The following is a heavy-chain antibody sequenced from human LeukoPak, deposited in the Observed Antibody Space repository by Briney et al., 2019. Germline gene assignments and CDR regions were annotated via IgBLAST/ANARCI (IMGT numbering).Heavy chain of an antibody. CDR3: AREREYYYGSGSYYRIESRYNWFDP. V-gene: IGHV4-34*01. D-gene: IGHD3-10*01. Sequence: SETLSLTCAVYGGSFSGYYWSWIRQPPGKGLEWIGEINHSGSTNYNPSLKSRVTISVDTSKNQFSLKLSSVTAADTAVYYCAREREYYYGSGSYYRIESRYNWFDPWGQGTLVTVSS. CDR2: INHSGST. J-gene: IGHJ5*02. CDR1: GGSFSGYY.